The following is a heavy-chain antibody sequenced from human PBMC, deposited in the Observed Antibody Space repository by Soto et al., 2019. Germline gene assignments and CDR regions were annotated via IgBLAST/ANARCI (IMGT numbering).Heavy chain of an antibody. CDR1: GFTFSNAW. CDR2: IKSKTDGGTT. V-gene: IGHV3-15*01. J-gene: IGHJ5*02. D-gene: IGHD2-21*01. Sequence: EVQLVESGGGLVKPGGSLRLSCEASGFTFSNAWMSWVRQAPGKGLEWVGRIKSKTDGGTTDYAAPVKGRFTISRDDSKNTLYLQMNSLKTEDTAVYYCTTDSAGGDNWFDPWGQGTLVTVSS. CDR3: TTDSAGGDNWFDP.